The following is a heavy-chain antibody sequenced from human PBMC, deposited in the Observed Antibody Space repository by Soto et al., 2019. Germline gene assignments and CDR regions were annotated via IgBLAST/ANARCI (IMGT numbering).Heavy chain of an antibody. J-gene: IGHJ5*02. D-gene: IGHD3-9*01. Sequence: ASVKVSCKASGYTFTGYYMHWVRQAPGQGLEWMGWINPNSGGTNYAQKFQGWVTMTRDTSISTAYMELSRLRSDDTAVYYCARAGYDILPGPTGGFDPWGQGTLVTVSS. CDR1: GYTFTGYY. CDR2: INPNSGGT. CDR3: ARAGYDILPGPTGGFDP. V-gene: IGHV1-2*04.